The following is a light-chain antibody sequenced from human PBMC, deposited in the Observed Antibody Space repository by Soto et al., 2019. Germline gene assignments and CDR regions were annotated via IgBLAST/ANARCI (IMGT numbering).Light chain of an antibody. CDR2: DAS. J-gene: IGKJ1*01. CDR3: QQYNSYAVWT. V-gene: IGKV1-5*01. Sequence: DIQMTQSPSTLSASVGDRVTITCRASQSISSWLAWYQQKPGKAPKLLIYDASSLESGVPSRFSVSGSGTEFTLTISSLQPDDFATYYCQQYNSYAVWTFGQGTKVEIK. CDR1: QSISSW.